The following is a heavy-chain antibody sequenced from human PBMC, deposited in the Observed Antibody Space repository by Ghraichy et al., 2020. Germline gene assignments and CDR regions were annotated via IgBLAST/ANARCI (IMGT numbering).Heavy chain of an antibody. J-gene: IGHJ6*02. Sequence: LSLTCAASGFTFSSYWMSWVRQAPGKGLEWVANIKQDGSEKYYVDSVKGRFTISRDNAKNSLYLQMNSLRAEDSAVYYCARVGDGYNSWTNYYYYNMDVWGQGTTVTVSS. V-gene: IGHV3-7*01. CDR1: GFTFSSYW. CDR3: ARVGDGYNSWTNYYYYNMDV. D-gene: IGHD5-24*01. CDR2: IKQDGSEK.